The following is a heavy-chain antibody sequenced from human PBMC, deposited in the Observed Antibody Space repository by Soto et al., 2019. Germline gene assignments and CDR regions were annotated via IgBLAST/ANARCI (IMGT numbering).Heavy chain of an antibody. CDR2: ISSSGSTI. CDR3: ARDPLGAVAVFGWFDP. Sequence: EVQLVESGGGLVQPGGSLRLSCAASGFTFSSYEMNWVRQAPGKGLEWVSYISSSGSTIYYADSVKGRFTISRDNAKNSLYLQMNSLRAEDTAVYYCARDPLGAVAVFGWFDPWGQGTLVTVSS. D-gene: IGHD6-19*01. J-gene: IGHJ5*02. V-gene: IGHV3-48*03. CDR1: GFTFSSYE.